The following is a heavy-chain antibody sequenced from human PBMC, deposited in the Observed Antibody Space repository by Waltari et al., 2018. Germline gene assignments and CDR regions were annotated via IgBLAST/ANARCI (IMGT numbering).Heavy chain of an antibody. J-gene: IGHJ6*03. CDR1: GGSISSYY. CDR2: IYTSGST. V-gene: IGHV4-4*07. CDR3: ARDRGSGNFYYYYYMDV. D-gene: IGHD3-10*01. Sequence: QVQLQESGPGLVKPSETLSLTCTVSGGSISSYYWSWSRQPAGKGLEWIGRIYTSGSTNYNPSLKSRVTMSVDTSKNQFSLKLSSVTAADTAVYYCARDRGSGNFYYYYYMDVWGKGTTVTISS.